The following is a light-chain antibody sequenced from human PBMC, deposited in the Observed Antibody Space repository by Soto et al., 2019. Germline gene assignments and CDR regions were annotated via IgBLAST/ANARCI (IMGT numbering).Light chain of an antibody. J-gene: IGLJ1*01. CDR3: SSYTTSSTLYV. Sequence: QSVLTRPASVSGAAGEGITISCTGTSSDVGAYNYVSWYQQYPGKAPKYIIYDVTNRPSGVSYRFSGSKSGNTASLTISGLQAEDEADYYCSSYTTSSTLYVFGTGTKVTVL. V-gene: IGLV2-14*03. CDR1: SSDVGAYNY. CDR2: DVT.